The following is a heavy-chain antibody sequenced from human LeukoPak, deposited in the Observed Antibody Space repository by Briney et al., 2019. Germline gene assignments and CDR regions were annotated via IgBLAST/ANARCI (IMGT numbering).Heavy chain of an antibody. CDR1: GFTFSSYG. J-gene: IGHJ5*02. D-gene: IGHD6-19*01. Sequence: PGRSLRLSCAASGFTFSSYGMHWVRQAPGKGLEWVAFIRYDGSNKYYADSVKGRFTISRDNSKNTLYLQMNSLRAEDTAVYYCAKEAKSYSSGALFNWFDPWGQGTLVTVSS. CDR2: IRYDGSNK. CDR3: AKEAKSYSSGALFNWFDP. V-gene: IGHV3-30*02.